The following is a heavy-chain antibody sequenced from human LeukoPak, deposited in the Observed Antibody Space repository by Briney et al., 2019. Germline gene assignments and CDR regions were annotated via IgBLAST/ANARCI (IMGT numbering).Heavy chain of an antibody. Sequence: PSQTLSLTCAVSGGSISSGGYSWSWIRQPPGKGLEWIGYIYHSGSTYYNPSLKSRVTISVDRSKNQFSLKLSSVTAADTAVYYCASTSPDSSGYYGLRNYYFDYWGQGTLVTVSS. D-gene: IGHD3-22*01. CDR3: ASTSPDSSGYYGLRNYYFDY. CDR2: IYHSGST. J-gene: IGHJ4*02. CDR1: GGSISSGGYS. V-gene: IGHV4-30-2*01.